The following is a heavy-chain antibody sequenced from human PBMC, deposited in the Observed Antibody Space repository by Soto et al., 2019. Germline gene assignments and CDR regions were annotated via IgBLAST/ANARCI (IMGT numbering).Heavy chain of an antibody. J-gene: IGHJ4*02. CDR1: DGCISRYY. Sequence: LSDTCSVGDGCISRYYWSCIKKPPGKGLEWIGYIYYSGSTNYNPSLKSRVTISVDTSKNQFSLKLSSVTAADTAVYYCARSRGYNYYDSSGYQLDYWGQGTLVTVSS. D-gene: IGHD3-22*01. V-gene: IGHV4-59*01. CDR2: IYYSGST. CDR3: ARSRGYNYYDSSGYQLDY.